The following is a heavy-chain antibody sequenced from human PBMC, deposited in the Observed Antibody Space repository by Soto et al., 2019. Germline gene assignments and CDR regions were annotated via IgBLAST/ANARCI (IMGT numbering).Heavy chain of an antibody. CDR1: GYTFTGYY. CDR2: INPNSGGT. J-gene: IGHJ5*02. CDR3: ARLPWADYGGIFEP. Sequence: ASVKVSCKASGYTFTGYYMHWVRQAPGQGLEWMGWINPNSGGTNYAQKFQGWVTMTRDTSISTAYMELSRLRSDDTAVYYCARLPWADYGGIFEPWGQGTLVTVSS. D-gene: IGHD4-17*01. V-gene: IGHV1-2*04.